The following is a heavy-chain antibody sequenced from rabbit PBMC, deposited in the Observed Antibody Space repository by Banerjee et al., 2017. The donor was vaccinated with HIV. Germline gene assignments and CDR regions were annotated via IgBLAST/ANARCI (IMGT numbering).Heavy chain of an antibody. CDR3: VRGVWPGNGYVPYYFDL. Sequence: EESGGDLVKPEGSLTLTCTASGFDFSSSYWICWVRQAPGKGLEWITCIYGGRSGRTGYASWAKGRFTISKTSSTTATLQMTSLTAADTATYFCVRGVWPGNGYVPYYFDLWGPGTLVTVS. J-gene: IGHJ4*01. D-gene: IGHD6-1*01. CDR1: GFDFSSSYW. V-gene: IGHV1S45*01. CDR2: IYGGRSGRT.